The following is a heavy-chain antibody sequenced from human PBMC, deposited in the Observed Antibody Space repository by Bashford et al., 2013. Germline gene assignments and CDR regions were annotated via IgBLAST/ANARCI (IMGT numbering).Heavy chain of an antibody. CDR3: VKAKGTWNSGWYFDY. Sequence: GGSLRLSCAASGFTFSSYWMHWVRQVPGKGLVWVSRTNSDGSRTNYADSVKGRFTISRDNAKNTLYLQMNSLRAEDTAVYYCVKAKGTWNSGWYFDYWGQGTLVTVSS. V-gene: IGHV3-74*01. J-gene: IGHJ4*02. CDR2: TNSDGSRT. CDR1: GFTFSSYW. D-gene: IGHD5-12*01.